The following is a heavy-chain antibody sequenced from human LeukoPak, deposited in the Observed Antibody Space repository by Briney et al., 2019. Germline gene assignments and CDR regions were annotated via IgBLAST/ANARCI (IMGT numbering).Heavy chain of an antibody. Sequence: PGGSLRLSCAASGFSFSSYAMTWVRQAPGKGLEWVSAISESGGKTSYADSVKGRFTISRDNSKNTLYLQMKSLRAEDTAVYSCARDWKWDWWGQGTLVTVSS. J-gene: IGHJ4*02. V-gene: IGHV3-23*01. CDR2: ISESGGKT. CDR3: ARDWKWDW. D-gene: IGHD1-26*01. CDR1: GFSFSSYA.